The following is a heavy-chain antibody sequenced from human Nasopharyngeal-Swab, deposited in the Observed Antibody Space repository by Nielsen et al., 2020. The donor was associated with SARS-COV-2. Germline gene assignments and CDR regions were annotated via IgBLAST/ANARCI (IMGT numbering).Heavy chain of an antibody. CDR2: INAGNGNT. V-gene: IGHV1-3*01. CDR3: ARDRGVGIAVAGTPRAGFDY. J-gene: IGHJ4*02. D-gene: IGHD6-19*01. Sequence: ASVKVSCKASGYTFTSYAMHWVRQAPGQRLEWMGWINAGNGNTKYSQKFQGRVTITRDTSASTAYMELSRLRSDDTAVYYCARDRGVGIAVAGTPRAGFDYWGQGTLVTVSS. CDR1: GYTFTSYA.